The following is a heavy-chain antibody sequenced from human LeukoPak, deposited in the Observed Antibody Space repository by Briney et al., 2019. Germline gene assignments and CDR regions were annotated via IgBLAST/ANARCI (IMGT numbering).Heavy chain of an antibody. D-gene: IGHD1-26*01. J-gene: IGHJ1*01. Sequence: GGSLRLSCAASGFTFSGYNMNWVRQAPGKGLDWVSYISLSGSTIYYADSVKGRFTISRDNAKNSLFLQMNSLRAEDTALYYCAKKVVVGATSPYSDFQDWGQGTLVTVSS. V-gene: IGHV3-48*01. CDR1: GFTFSGYN. CDR3: AKKVVVGATSPYSDFQD. CDR2: ISLSGSTI.